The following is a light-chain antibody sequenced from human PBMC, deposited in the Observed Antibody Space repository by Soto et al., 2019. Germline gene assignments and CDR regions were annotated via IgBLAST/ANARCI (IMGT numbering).Light chain of an antibody. CDR1: SSDVGVFHY. Sequence: QSVLTQPASVSGSPGQSITLSCTGTSSDVGVFHYVSWYQQHPGKAPKLIIYEVNNRPSGVSNRFSGSKSGNTASLTISGLQAEDEADYYCCSYASSSSYVFGTGTKLTVL. CDR2: EVN. V-gene: IGLV2-14*01. CDR3: CSYASSSSYV. J-gene: IGLJ1*01.